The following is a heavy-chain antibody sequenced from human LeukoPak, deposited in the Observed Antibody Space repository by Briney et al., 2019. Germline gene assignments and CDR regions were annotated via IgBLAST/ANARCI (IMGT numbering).Heavy chain of an antibody. CDR3: ARAPYYDILTPDY. CDR1: GFTVCSDY. CDR2: IYSGGST. J-gene: IGHJ4*02. Sequence: GVSLRLSCAASGFTVCSDYMIWLPQAKGKGLEGVPDIYSGGSTYYADSVKGRFTIARKNSKNTQNLQMKRRSAEDTTVYYGARAPYYDILTPDYWGQGTLVTVSS. D-gene: IGHD3-9*01. V-gene: IGHV3-53*01.